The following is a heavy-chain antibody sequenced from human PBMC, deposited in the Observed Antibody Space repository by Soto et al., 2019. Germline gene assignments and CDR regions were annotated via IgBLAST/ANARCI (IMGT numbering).Heavy chain of an antibody. Sequence: SETLSLTCTVSGGSISSYYWSWIRQPPGKGLEWIGYIYYSGSTNYNPSLKSRVAISVDTAKNQISLTLSSVTAADTAVYYCARGSGYYIHWGQGTLVTVS. J-gene: IGHJ4*02. CDR1: GGSISSYY. V-gene: IGHV4-59*01. D-gene: IGHD3-22*01. CDR3: ARGSGYYIH. CDR2: IYYSGST.